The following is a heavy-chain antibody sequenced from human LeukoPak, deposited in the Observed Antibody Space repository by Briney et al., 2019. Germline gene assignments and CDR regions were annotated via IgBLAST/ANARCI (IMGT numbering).Heavy chain of an antibody. Sequence: GGSLRLSCVASGFTFSSYWMHWVRQAPGKGLVWVSRIHLDGTTTSYADSVRGRFTISRDNAKSTLYLQMNSLRAEDTAVYYCARGGSPSDSWGQGTLVTVSS. CDR2: IHLDGTTT. J-gene: IGHJ5*02. D-gene: IGHD3-16*01. CDR3: ARGGSPSDS. V-gene: IGHV3-74*01. CDR1: GFTFSSYW.